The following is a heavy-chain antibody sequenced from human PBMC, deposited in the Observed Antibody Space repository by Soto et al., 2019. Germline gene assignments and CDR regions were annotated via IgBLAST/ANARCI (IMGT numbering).Heavy chain of an antibody. V-gene: IGHV1-3*01. J-gene: IGHJ4*02. D-gene: IGHD6-13*01. CDR1: GYTFTSYA. CDR3: ARDQRGIRKIDY. Sequence: ASVKVSCKASGYTFTSYAMHWVRQAPGQRLEWMGWINAGNGNTKYSQKFQGRVTITRDTSASTAYMELSSLRSEDTAVYYCARDQRGIRKIDYWGQGTLVTVSS. CDR2: INAGNGNT.